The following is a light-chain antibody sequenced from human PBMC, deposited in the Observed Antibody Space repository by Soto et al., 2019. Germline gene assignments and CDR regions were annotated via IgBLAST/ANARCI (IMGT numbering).Light chain of an antibody. V-gene: IGKV1-16*02. Sequence: IHMTLSPSSLSATVGHRVTMRCRASQGISNYLGWYQQKTGKAPRSLIYSASSLQSGVPSKFSGSGSGTDFTLTISDMQPDDFATYYCQQYYRYPWTFGQGTKVDIK. CDR1: QGISNY. CDR3: QQYYRYPWT. CDR2: SAS. J-gene: IGKJ1*01.